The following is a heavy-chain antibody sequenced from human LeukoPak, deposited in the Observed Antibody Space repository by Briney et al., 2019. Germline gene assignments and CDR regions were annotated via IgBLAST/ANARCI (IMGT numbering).Heavy chain of an antibody. CDR1: GFSLSTSGVG. CDR3: AHRPRISYCGGDCHTNWFEP. D-gene: IGHD2-21*02. J-gene: IGHJ5*02. V-gene: IGHV2-5*01. Sequence: SGPTLVNPTQTLTLTCTFSGFSLSTSGVGVGWIRQPPGKALEWLALIYWNDDKRYSPSLKSRLTITKDTSKNQVVLTMTKMHPVDTATYYRAHRPRISYCGGDCHTNWFEPWGQGTLVTVSS. CDR2: IYWNDDK.